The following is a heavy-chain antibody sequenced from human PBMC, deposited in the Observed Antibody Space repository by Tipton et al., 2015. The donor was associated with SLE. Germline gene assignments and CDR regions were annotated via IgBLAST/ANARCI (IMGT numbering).Heavy chain of an antibody. Sequence: SLRLSCAASGFTFSSYGMHWVRQAPGKGLEWVAVIPYDGSNKYYADSVKGRFTISRDNSKNTLYLQMNSLRAEDTAVYYCAREIDYRDYAGLTGWGQGTLVTVSS. CDR3: AREIDYRDYAGLTG. J-gene: IGHJ4*02. CDR1: GFTFSSYG. V-gene: IGHV3-30*03. D-gene: IGHD4-17*01. CDR2: IPYDGSNK.